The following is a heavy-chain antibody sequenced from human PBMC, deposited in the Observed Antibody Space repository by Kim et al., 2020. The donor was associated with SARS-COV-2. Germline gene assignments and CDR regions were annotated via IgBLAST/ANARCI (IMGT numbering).Heavy chain of an antibody. V-gene: IGHV1-18*01. Sequence: AQKLQGRVTMTTDTSTSTAYMELRSLRSDDTAVYYCARTPPKPVAGDFDYWGQGTLVTVSS. J-gene: IGHJ4*02. D-gene: IGHD6-19*01. CDR3: ARTPPKPVAGDFDY.